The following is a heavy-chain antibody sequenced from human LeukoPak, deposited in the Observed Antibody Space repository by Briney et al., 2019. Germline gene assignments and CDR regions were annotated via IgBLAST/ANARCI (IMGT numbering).Heavy chain of an antibody. D-gene: IGHD6-19*01. V-gene: IGHV3-21*01. CDR2: ISSSSSYI. CDR3: AREGIAVAATALDY. Sequence: GGPLRLPCAASGFPFSSYSMNWVRQAPGKGLDWVSSISSSSSYIYYADSVKGRFTISRDNAKNSLYLQMNSLRAEDTAVYYCAREGIAVAATALDYWGQGTLVTVSS. CDR1: GFPFSSYS. J-gene: IGHJ4*02.